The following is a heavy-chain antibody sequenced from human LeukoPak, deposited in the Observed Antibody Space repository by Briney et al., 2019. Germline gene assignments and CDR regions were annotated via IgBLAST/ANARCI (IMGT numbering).Heavy chain of an antibody. CDR2: INHSGST. D-gene: IGHD1-1*01. CDR1: GGPFSGYY. V-gene: IGHV4-34*01. Sequence: PSETLPLTCAVYGGPFSGYYWSWIRQPPGKGLEWIGEINHSGSTNYNPSLKSRVTISVDTSKNQFSLKLSSVTAADTAVYYCARPVGTGLIDYWGQGTLVTVSS. J-gene: IGHJ4*02. CDR3: ARPVGTGLIDY.